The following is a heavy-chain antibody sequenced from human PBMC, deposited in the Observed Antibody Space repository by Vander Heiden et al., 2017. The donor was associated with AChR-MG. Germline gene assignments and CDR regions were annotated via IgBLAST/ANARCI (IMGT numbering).Heavy chain of an antibody. CDR1: GGSFSGYY. V-gene: IGHV4-34*01. D-gene: IGHD3-9*01. Sequence: QVQLQQWGAGLLKPSETLSLTCAVYGGSFSGYYWSWIRQPPGKGLEWIGEIKHSGSTNYNPSLKSRVTISVDTSKNQFSLKLSSVTAADTAVYYCARGYYDILTGLSNYYYMDVWGKGTTVTVSS. J-gene: IGHJ6*03. CDR2: IKHSGST. CDR3: ARGYYDILTGLSNYYYMDV.